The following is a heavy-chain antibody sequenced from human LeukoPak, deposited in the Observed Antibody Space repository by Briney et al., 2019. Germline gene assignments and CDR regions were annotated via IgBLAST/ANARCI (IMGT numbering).Heavy chain of an antibody. CDR1: GFTFSSYS. J-gene: IGHJ4*02. Sequence: GGSLRLSCAASGFTFSSYSMNWVRQAPGKGLEWVSSISSSSSYIYYADSVRGRFTISRDNSKNTLYLQMYSLRAEDTALYFCAKAERFSGTKTPDYWGQGTLVTVAS. D-gene: IGHD1-26*01. V-gene: IGHV3-21*04. CDR2: ISSSSSYI. CDR3: AKAERFSGTKTPDY.